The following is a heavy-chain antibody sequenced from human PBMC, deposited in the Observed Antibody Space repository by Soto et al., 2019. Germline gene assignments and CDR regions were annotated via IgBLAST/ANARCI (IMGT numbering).Heavy chain of an antibody. D-gene: IGHD6-13*01. CDR2: ISGSGGST. CDR3: AKETSVEQQLAYYYYYMDV. CDR1: GFTFSSYA. V-gene: IGHV3-23*01. Sequence: GGSLRLSCAASGFTFSSYAMSWVRQAPGKGLEWVSAISGSGGSTYYADSVKGRFTISRDNSKNTLYLQMNSLRAEDTAVYYCAKETSVEQQLAYYYYYMDVWGKGTTVTVSS. J-gene: IGHJ6*03.